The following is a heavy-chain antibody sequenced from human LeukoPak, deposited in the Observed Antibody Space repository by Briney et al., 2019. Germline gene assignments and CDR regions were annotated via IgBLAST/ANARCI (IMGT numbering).Heavy chain of an antibody. Sequence: SGTLSLTCTVSGGSISSDTYFWNCIRQPAGKGLEWIGRIYSSASTNYNPSRQGRVTRSVDTSKNQFSLKLSSVSAADTAVYYCTAHDDMGTDGRGKGRSVTISS. D-gene: IGHD3-22*01. CDR1: GGSISSDTYF. CDR3: TAHDDMGTDG. CDR2: IYSSAST. V-gene: IGHV4-61*02. J-gene: IGHJ6*01.